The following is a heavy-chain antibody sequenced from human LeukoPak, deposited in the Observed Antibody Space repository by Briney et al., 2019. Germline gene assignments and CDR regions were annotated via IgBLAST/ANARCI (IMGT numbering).Heavy chain of an antibody. CDR3: ARGHNYYDSSGYYAY. CDR1: GYTFTGYY. V-gene: IGHV1-18*04. J-gene: IGHJ4*02. D-gene: IGHD3-22*01. Sequence: ASVKVSCKASGYTFTGYYMHWVRQAPGQGLEWMGWISAYNGNTNYAQKLQGRVTMTTDTSTSTAYMELRSLRSDDTAVYYCARGHNYYDSSGYYAYWGQGTLVTVSS. CDR2: ISAYNGNT.